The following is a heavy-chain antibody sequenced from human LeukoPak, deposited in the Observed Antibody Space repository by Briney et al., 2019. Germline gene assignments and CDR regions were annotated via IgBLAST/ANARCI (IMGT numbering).Heavy chain of an antibody. D-gene: IGHD4-17*01. CDR3: AGARHGDYRWDY. CDR2: IHSADSIT. Sequence: GIIHSADSITKYSPSFQGQVTISADKSISTAYLQWSGLKASDTAMYYCAGARHGDYRWDYWGQGTLVTVSS. J-gene: IGHJ4*02. V-gene: IGHV5-51*01.